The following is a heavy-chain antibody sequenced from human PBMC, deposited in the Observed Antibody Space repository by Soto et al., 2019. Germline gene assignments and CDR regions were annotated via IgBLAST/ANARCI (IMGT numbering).Heavy chain of an antibody. CDR1: GGTFSSYA. CDR3: ARVRDGRNDAFYI. CDR2: IIPIFGTA. V-gene: IGHV1-69*06. D-gene: IGHD6-13*01. J-gene: IGHJ3*02. Sequence: GAPVKVSCKASGGTFSSYASSWVRQAPGQGLEWMGGIIPIFGTANYAQKFQGRVTITADKSTSTAYMELSSLRSEDTAVYYCARVRDGRNDAFYIWGQRTMVTVSS.